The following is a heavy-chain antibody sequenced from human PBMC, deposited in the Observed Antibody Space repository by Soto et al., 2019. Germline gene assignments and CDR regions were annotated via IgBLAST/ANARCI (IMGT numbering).Heavy chain of an antibody. CDR3: ARVTIYYYYGMDV. Sequence: QVQLQESGPGLVKPSETLSLTCTVSGGSISSYYWSWIRQPPGKGLEWIGYIYYSGSTNYNPSLKSRVTISVDTSKNQFSLKLSSVTAADTAVYYCARVTIYYYYGMDVWGQRTTVTVSS. D-gene: IGHD2-2*01. CDR1: GGSISSYY. CDR2: IYYSGST. J-gene: IGHJ6*02. V-gene: IGHV4-59*01.